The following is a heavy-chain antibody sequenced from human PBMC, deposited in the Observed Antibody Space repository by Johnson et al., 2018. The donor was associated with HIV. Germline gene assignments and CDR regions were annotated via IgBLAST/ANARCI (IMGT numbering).Heavy chain of an antibody. CDR1: GFTFSSFA. V-gene: IGHV3-30-3*01. CDR2: ISSDVSNK. D-gene: IGHD6-19*01. CDR3: AREPGIAVAGTDAFDI. Sequence: QMLLVESGGGVVQPGRSLRLSCAASGFTFSSFAMHWVRQAPGKGLEWVAVISSDVSNKYYADSVKGRFTISRDNSKNTLYLQMNSLSAEDTAVYYCAREPGIAVAGTDAFDIWGQGTMVTGSS. J-gene: IGHJ3*02.